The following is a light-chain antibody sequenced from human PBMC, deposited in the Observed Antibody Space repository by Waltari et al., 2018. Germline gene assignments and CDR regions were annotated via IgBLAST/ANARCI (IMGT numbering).Light chain of an antibody. CDR3: QQSYSTPLT. J-gene: IGKJ4*01. Sequence: DIQMTQSPSSLSASVGDRVTITCRASQYIDNNLNWYQQEPGTAPNLLIYGASSLQSGVPSRFSGSGSGTEFTLTISTLQPEDFATYYCQQSYSTPLTFGGGTKV. CDR1: QYIDNN. CDR2: GAS. V-gene: IGKV1-39*01.